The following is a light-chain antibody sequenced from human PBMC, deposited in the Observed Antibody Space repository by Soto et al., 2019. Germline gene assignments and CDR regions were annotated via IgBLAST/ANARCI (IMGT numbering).Light chain of an antibody. J-gene: IGKJ4*02. CDR2: AAS. Sequence: IQLTQSPSSLSASVGARVTITCRASQDIAIYLAWYQQKPGEAPKLLIYAASTLYGGVPSRFSGSGSGTKFALTSTSLQAVDFATYYCQQLGMYPSTFGGGTKVDIK. CDR1: QDIAIY. CDR3: QQLGMYPST. V-gene: IGKV1-9*01.